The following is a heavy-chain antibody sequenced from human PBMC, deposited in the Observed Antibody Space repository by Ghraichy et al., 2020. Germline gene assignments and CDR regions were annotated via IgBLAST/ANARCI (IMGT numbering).Heavy chain of an antibody. J-gene: IGHJ4*02. V-gene: IGHV4-39*01. CDR2: MYYGGRA. CDR3: ATYFDY. CDR1: GVSISSTNYF. Sequence: SETLSLTCDVSGVSISSTNYFWGWVRQPPGKGLEFIGTMYYGGRAHYNPSLRGRALISMDTSKNQLSLRLTSVTAADTSVYYCATYFDYWGQGTLVIVSS.